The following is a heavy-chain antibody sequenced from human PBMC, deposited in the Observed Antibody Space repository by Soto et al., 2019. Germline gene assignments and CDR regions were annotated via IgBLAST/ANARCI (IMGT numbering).Heavy chain of an antibody. Sequence: SETLSLTCTVSGGSISTGYWTWIRQPPEKGLEWIGYIYYSDSINYNPSLSSRVTISVDTSKNQFSLKLSSVTAADTAVYYCARDAFGLRFLEGSPNAGPYYYGMDVWGQGTKVTVSS. J-gene: IGHJ6*02. CDR3: ARDAFGLRFLEGSPNAGPYYYGMDV. CDR2: IYYSDSI. V-gene: IGHV4-59*01. D-gene: IGHD3-3*01. CDR1: GGSISTGY.